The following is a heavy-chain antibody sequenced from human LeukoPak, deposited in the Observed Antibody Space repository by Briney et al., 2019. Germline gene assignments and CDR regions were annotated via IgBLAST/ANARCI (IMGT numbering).Heavy chain of an antibody. V-gene: IGHV4-39*07. D-gene: IGHD3-10*01. J-gene: IGHJ4*02. CDR2: VYYSGIT. CDR1: GGSISSSNYY. Sequence: PSETLSLTCAVSGGSISSSNYYWGWIRQPPGKGLQWIGNVYYSGITYYNPSLKSRVTISVDTSKNQFSLKLSSVTAADTAVYYCARRGRSHPFDRYFDYWGQGTLVTVSS. CDR3: ARRGRSHPFDRYFDY.